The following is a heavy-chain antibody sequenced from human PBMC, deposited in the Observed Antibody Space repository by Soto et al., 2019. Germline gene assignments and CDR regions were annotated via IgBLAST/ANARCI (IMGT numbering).Heavy chain of an antibody. D-gene: IGHD6-25*01. CDR3: TLTAKAAHNWFDP. J-gene: IGHJ5*02. V-gene: IGHV1-46*01. CDR2: INPSGGST. Sequence: AAVKVSCKASGCTFTRYYMHWVRQAPGQGLEWMGIINPSGGSTSYAQKFQGRVTMTRDTSTSTVYMELSSLRSEDTAVYYCTLTAKAAHNWFDPWGQGTLVTVS. CDR1: GCTFTRYY.